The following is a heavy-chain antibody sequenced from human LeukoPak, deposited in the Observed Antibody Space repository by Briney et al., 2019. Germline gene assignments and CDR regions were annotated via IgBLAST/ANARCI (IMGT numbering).Heavy chain of an antibody. Sequence: PSETLSLICSVSGGSISRSEYSWVWIRQPPGKGLEWIGSIYYNGNNYYNPSLQSRVTISVDTSKNQLSLKLSSMTAADTAVYYCASGNTGYDRDSFDIWGQGTMVTVSS. V-gene: IGHV4-39*07. J-gene: IGHJ3*02. CDR2: IYYNGNN. CDR3: ASGNTGYDRDSFDI. CDR1: GGSISRSEYS. D-gene: IGHD5-12*01.